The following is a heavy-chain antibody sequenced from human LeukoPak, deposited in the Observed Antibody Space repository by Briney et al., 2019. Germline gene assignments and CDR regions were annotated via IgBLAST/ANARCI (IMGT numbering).Heavy chain of an antibody. CDR1: GFTFSSYA. J-gene: IGHJ4*02. CDR3: AKSLTYYHENSDSI. Sequence: GGSLRLSCAASGFTFSSYAMHWVRQAPGKGLEWVSVIYKDGRTFYADSVKGRFTISRDNSKNTLYLQMNSLRAEDTAVYYCAKSLTYYHENSDSIWGQGTLVTVSS. CDR2: IYKDGRT. D-gene: IGHD3-22*01. V-gene: IGHV3-53*01.